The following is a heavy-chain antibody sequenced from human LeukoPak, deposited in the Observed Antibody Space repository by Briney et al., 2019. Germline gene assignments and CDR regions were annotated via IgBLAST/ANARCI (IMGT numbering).Heavy chain of an antibody. CDR1: GFTVRRNY. D-gene: IGHD5-24*01. Sequence: PGGSLRLSCAASGFTVRRNYMSWVRQAPGKGLEWVSAISGSGGSTYYADSVKGRFTISRDNSKNTLYLQMNSLRAEDTAVYYCAKLFGRDGYNYFDYWGQGTLVTVSS. V-gene: IGHV3-23*01. J-gene: IGHJ4*02. CDR3: AKLFGRDGYNYFDY. CDR2: ISGSGGST.